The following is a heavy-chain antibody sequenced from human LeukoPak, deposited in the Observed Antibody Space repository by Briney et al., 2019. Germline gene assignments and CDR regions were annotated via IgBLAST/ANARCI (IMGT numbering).Heavy chain of an antibody. CDR2: IKQDGSEK. CDR3: ARGALLRYYYYYMDV. CDR1: GFTFSSYW. V-gene: IGHV3-7*01. J-gene: IGHJ6*03. Sequence: GGSLRLSCAASGFTFSSYWMSWVRQAPGKGLVWVANIKQDGSEKYYVDSVKGRFTISRDNAKNSLYLQMNSLRAEDTAVYYCARGALLRYYYYYMDVWGKGTTVTVSS.